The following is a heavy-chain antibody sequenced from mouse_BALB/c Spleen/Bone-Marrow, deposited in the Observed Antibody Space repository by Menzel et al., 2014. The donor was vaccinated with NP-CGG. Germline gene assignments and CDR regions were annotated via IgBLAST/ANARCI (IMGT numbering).Heavy chain of an antibody. D-gene: IGHD1-1*02. Sequence: EVKLLESGPGLVKPSQSLSLTCSVTVYSITSGYYWNWIRQFPGNKLEWMGYISYDGSNNYNPSLKNRISITRDTSKNQFFLKLNSVTTGDTATYYCARGWSWVASWGQGTLVTVSA. CDR2: ISYDGSN. CDR1: VYSITSGYY. J-gene: IGHJ3*01. V-gene: IGHV3-6*02. CDR3: ARGWSWVAS.